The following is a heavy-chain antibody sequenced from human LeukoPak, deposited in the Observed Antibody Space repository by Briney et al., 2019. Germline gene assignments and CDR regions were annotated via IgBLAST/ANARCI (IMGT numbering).Heavy chain of an antibody. CDR1: GFSLSNYW. CDR3: AWYGVTHGMDV. Sequence: EGSLRLSCAASGFSLSNYWMSWVRQAPGKGLEWVANINQDGSDKYYVDSVMGRFTISKDNAKNSVYLQMNSLRPEDTAIYYCAWYGVTHGMDVWGKGTTVTVSS. V-gene: IGHV3-7*01. CDR2: INQDGSDK. D-gene: IGHD3-10*01. J-gene: IGHJ6*04.